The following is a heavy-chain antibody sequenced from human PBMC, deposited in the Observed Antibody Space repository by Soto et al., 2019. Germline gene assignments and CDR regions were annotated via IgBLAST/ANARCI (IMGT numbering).Heavy chain of an antibody. J-gene: IGHJ6*02. CDR2: LDGAGGST. D-gene: IGHD3-10*01. CDR3: TAPRDEYGSGVSWFTYGMDI. Sequence: LRLSCLASGFTFSDYAMTWVRHVPGRGLEWVASLDGAGGSTYYADSVRGRFTISRDNSQNTLFLQMKRLTVDDTAIYYCTAPRDEYGSGVSWFTYGMDIWGQGTTVTVSS. V-gene: IGHV3-23*01. CDR1: GFTFSDYA.